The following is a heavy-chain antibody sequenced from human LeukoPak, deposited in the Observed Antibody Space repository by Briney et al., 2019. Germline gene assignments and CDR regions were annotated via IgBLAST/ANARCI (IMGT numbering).Heavy chain of an antibody. J-gene: IGHJ6*03. CDR3: ASTSNLYYDFWRVESDYMDV. Sequence: PSETLSLTCAVYGGSFSGYYWSWIRQPPGKGLEWIGETNHSGSTNYNPSLKSRVTISVDTSKNQFSLKLSSVTAADTAVYYCASTSNLYYDFWRVESDYMDVWGKGTTVTVSS. D-gene: IGHD3-3*01. V-gene: IGHV4-34*01. CDR2: TNHSGST. CDR1: GGSFSGYY.